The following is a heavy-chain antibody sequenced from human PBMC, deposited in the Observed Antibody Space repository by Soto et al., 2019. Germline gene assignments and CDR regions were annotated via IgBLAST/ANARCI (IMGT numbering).Heavy chain of an antibody. Sequence: SATLCITWTVSGGSISSYYWSWIRQPAGKGLEWIGRIYTSGSTNYNPSLKSRVTMSVDTSKNQFSLKLSSVTAADTAVYYCARDAYDFWSGYKSYYYYYGMDVWGQGTTVTVS. CDR3: ARDAYDFWSGYKSYYYYYGMDV. CDR1: GGSISSYY. D-gene: IGHD3-3*01. CDR2: IYTSGST. J-gene: IGHJ6*02. V-gene: IGHV4-4*07.